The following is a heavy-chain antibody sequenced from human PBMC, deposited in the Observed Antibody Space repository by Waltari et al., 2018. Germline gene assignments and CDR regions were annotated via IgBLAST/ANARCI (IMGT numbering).Heavy chain of an antibody. D-gene: IGHD3-3*01. CDR2: IYYSGST. CDR1: GGSISSGGYY. V-gene: IGHV4-31*11. Sequence: QVQLQESGPGLVKPSQTLSLTCAVSGGSISSGGYYWSWIRQHPGKGLEWIGYIYYSGSTYYNPSLKSRVTISVDTSKNQFSLKLSSVTAADTAVYYCATRTEGLDYYYYMDVWGKGTTVTVSS. CDR3: ATRTEGLDYYYYMDV. J-gene: IGHJ6*03.